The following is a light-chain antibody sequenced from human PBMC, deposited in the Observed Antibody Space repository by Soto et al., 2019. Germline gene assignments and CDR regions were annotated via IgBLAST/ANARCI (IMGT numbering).Light chain of an antibody. CDR3: HQYCSSSPST. Sequence: VLTQSPGTLSLSPGESAPLSCRASQSASNNYFAWYQQKPGQAPRLLLLGSLDWVTGIPDRFSGSVSRTDCTLTISSPELEDFAVDYDHQYCSSSPSTFDQGTKLEIK. J-gene: IGKJ2*01. CDR1: QSASNNY. V-gene: IGKV3-20*01. CDR2: GSL.